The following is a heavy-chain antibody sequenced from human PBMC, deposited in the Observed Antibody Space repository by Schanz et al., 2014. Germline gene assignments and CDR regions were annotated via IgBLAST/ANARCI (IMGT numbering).Heavy chain of an antibody. D-gene: IGHD3-3*02. J-gene: IGHJ4*02. CDR1: GFTFFGSFA. CDR3: AQTRGTFMVPIDN. V-gene: IGHV3-23*01. Sequence: EVQLLESGGGLVQPGGSLRLSCVASGFTFFGSFAMSWVRQAPGKGLEWVSGMSGSGSTADYADSVKGRFTISRDNSRKTLYLQMNSLRAEDSGVYFCAQTRGTFMVPIDNWGQGVRVIVSS. CDR2: MSGSGSTA.